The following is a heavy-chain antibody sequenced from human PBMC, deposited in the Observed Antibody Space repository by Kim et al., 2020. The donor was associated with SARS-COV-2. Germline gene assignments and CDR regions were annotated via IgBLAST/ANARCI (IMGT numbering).Heavy chain of an antibody. Sequence: SETLSLTCTVSGGSISSSSYYWGWIRQPTGKGLEWIGSIYYSGSTYYNPSLKSRVTISVDTSKNQFSLKLSSVTAADTALYDCARQARRVHIVARHDCFDPWGQGTLVTVSS. J-gene: IGHJ5*02. CDR3: ARQARRVHIVARHDCFDP. CDR1: GGSISSSSYY. V-gene: IGHV4-39*01. D-gene: IGHD2-15*01. CDR2: IYYSGST.